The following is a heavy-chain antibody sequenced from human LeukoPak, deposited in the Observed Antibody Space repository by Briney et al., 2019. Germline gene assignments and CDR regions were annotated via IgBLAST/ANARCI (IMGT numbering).Heavy chain of an antibody. J-gene: IGHJ4*02. CDR2: IYYSGST. CDR1: GGSISGYY. V-gene: IGHV4-59*08. D-gene: IGHD2-2*01. CDR3: ARQCSSTSCYSY. Sequence: SESLSLTCTVSGGSISGYYWNWIRQPPGKGLEWIGYIYYSGSTNYNPSLKSRVTISLDTSKNQFSLKLSSVTAADTAVYFCARQCSSTSCYSYWGQGTLVTVSS.